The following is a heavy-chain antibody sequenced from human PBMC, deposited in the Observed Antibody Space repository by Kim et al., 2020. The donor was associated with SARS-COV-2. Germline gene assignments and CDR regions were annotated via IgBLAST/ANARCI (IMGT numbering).Heavy chain of an antibody. CDR1: GGSISSSSYY. CDR3: ARDGRFWSGYYRLEYYYFGMDV. V-gene: IGHV4-39*07. CDR2: IYYSGST. J-gene: IGHJ6*02. Sequence: SETLSLTCTVSGGSISSSSYYWGWIRQPPGKGLEWIGSIYYSGSTYYNPSLKSRVTISVDTSKNQFSLKLSSVTAADTAVYYCARDGRFWSGYYRLEYYYFGMDVWGQGTTVTVSS. D-gene: IGHD3-3*01.